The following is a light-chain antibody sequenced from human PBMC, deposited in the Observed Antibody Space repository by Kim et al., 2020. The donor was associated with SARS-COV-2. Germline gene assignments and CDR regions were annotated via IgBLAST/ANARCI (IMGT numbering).Light chain of an antibody. CDR3: QQRNSWPPAVT. V-gene: IGKV3-11*01. CDR2: DAS. J-gene: IGKJ4*01. CDR1: QNIDTY. Sequence: PGDTATHSCRASQNIDTYLAWYQQRPGQAPRLLGYDASNRATGVPDRFSGSGSGTDFTRTISSLEPEDFSIYYCQQRNSWPPAVTFGGGTKVDIK.